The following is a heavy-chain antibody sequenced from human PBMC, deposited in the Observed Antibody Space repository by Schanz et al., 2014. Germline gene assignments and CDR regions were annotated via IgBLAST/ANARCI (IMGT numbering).Heavy chain of an antibody. CDR3: ARDKGGYYPFDS. J-gene: IGHJ4*02. Sequence: EVQLVESGGGLVQPGGSLRLSCAASGFTFNNFGMNWVRQAPGKGLEWVSCITGGSTTYTYYADSVRGRFTISRDNAKNSLYLQMNSLRAEDTAVYYCARDKGGYYPFDSWGQGTMVTVSS. CDR1: GFTFNNFG. D-gene: IGHD3-3*01. CDR2: ITGGSTTYT. V-gene: IGHV3-21*01.